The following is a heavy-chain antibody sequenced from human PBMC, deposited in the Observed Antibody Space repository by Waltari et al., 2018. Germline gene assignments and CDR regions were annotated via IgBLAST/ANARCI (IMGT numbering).Heavy chain of an antibody. CDR1: GFTFSSYA. CDR3: AKGGIVVVVAADNWFGP. V-gene: IGHV3-23*01. CDR2: ISGSGGST. Sequence: EVQLLESGGGLVQPGGSLRLSCAASGFTFSSYAMSWVRQAPGKGLEGVSAISGSGGSTDYADSVKGRFTSSRDNSKNTLYLQMNSLRAEDTAVYYCAKGGIVVVVAADNWFGPWGQGTLVTVSS. J-gene: IGHJ5*02. D-gene: IGHD2-15*01.